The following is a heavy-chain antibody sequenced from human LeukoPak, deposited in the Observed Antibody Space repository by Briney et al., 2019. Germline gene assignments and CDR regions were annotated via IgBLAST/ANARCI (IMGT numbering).Heavy chain of an antibody. Sequence: SQTLSLTCTVSGGSISSNSYYWSWIRQPAGKGLEWIGRIYSSGSTDYNPSLKSRVTISKDTSKNEFSLKLTSVTAADTAVYYCARDSPPAYCSGGSCYFDYWGQGILVTVSS. J-gene: IGHJ4*02. CDR1: GGSISSNSYY. D-gene: IGHD2-15*01. CDR2: IYSSGST. V-gene: IGHV4-61*02. CDR3: ARDSPPAYCSGGSCYFDY.